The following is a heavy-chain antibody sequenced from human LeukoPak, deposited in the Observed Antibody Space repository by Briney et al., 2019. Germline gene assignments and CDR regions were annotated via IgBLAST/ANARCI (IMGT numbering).Heavy chain of an antibody. D-gene: IGHD5-18*01. CDR1: GYTFTSYD. V-gene: IGHV1-69*05. CDR3: ARTNTAMVSTFDY. CDR2: IIPIFGTA. Sequence: SVKVSCKASGYTFTSYDINWVRQAPGQGLEWMGGIIPIFGTANYAQKFQGRVTITTDESTSTAYMELSSLRSEDTAVYYCARTNTAMVSTFDYWGQGTLVTVSS. J-gene: IGHJ4*02.